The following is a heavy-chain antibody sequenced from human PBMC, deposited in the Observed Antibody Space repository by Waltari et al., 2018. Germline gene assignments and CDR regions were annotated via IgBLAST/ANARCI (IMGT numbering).Heavy chain of an antibody. Sequence: EVQLLESGGGLVQPGGSLRLSCAASGFTFTSFAMSWVRQAPGKGLEWISAISSNGDSTYFADLVRGRFTISRDNSQNMLFLQMNSLRAEDTAVYYCAKTTTVTQGGSWGQGTLVTVSS. CDR3: AKTTTVTQGGS. CDR2: ISSNGDST. D-gene: IGHD4-17*01. V-gene: IGHV3-23*01. J-gene: IGHJ5*02. CDR1: GFTFTSFA.